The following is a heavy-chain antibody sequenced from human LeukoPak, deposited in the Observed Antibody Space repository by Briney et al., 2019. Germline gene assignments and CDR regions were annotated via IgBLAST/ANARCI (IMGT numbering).Heavy chain of an antibody. CDR1: GFTFSSYW. CDR2: INSDGSST. CDR3: ARASTVTTCLWD. V-gene: IGHV3-74*01. J-gene: IGHJ4*02. Sequence: GGSLRLSCAASGFTFSSYWMYWVRQAPGKGLVWVSRINSDGSSTSYADSVKGRFTISRDNAKNTLSLQINRLRAEDTAVYYCARASTVTTCLWDWGQGTLVTVSS. D-gene: IGHD4-17*01.